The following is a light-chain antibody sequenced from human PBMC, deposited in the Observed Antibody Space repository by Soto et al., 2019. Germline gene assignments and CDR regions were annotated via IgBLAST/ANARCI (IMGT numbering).Light chain of an antibody. Sequence: DVQMTQSPSTLSASVGDRVTITCRASQSINNLLAWYQQKPGKAPKFLIYDASALPRGVPSRFSGSGSGTEFTLTITSLQPDDFAAYSCQQYDSYSWTFGQGTKVDIK. V-gene: IGKV1-5*01. CDR1: QSINNL. CDR3: QQYDSYSWT. CDR2: DAS. J-gene: IGKJ1*01.